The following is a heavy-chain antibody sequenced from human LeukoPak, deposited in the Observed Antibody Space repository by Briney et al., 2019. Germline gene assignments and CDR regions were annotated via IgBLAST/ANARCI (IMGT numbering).Heavy chain of an antibody. CDR2: ISWDGGST. J-gene: IGHJ6*03. Sequence: PAGSLSLTCAASGFTIDDYAMHWVRQAPGKGLEWVSLISWDGGSTYYADSVKGRFTISTDNSKNSLYLQMNSLRAEDTALYYCAKVGRSGYYYYYMDVWGKGTTVTVSS. V-gene: IGHV3-43D*03. CDR3: AKVGRSGYYYYYMDV. CDR1: GFTIDDYA.